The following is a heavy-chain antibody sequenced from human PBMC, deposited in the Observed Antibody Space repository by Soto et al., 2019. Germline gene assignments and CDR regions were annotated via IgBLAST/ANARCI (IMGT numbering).Heavy chain of an antibody. CDR1: GFIFSSYT. V-gene: IGHV3-30-3*01. CDR2: ISYDGSNK. Sequence: QVQLVESGGGVVQPGRSLRLSCAASGFIFSSYTMHWVRQAPGKGLEWVAFISYDGSNKYYADSIKGRFTISRDNSKNTLYLRMNSLRAEDTAVYYCARWGQPGWFDPWGQGTLVTVSS. D-gene: IGHD2-2*01. J-gene: IGHJ5*02. CDR3: ARWGQPGWFDP.